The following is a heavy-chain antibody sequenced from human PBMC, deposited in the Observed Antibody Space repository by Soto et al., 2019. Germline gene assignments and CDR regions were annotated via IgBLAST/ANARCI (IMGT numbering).Heavy chain of an antibody. J-gene: IGHJ6*03. V-gene: IGHV3-53*04. D-gene: IGHD5-12*01. CDR3: ARARGRYYYYYYMDV. Sequence: GGSLRLSCAASGFTVSSNYMSWVRQAPGKGLEWVSVIYSGGSTYYADSVKGRFTISRHNSKNTLYLQMNSLRAEDTAVYYCARARGRYYYYYYMDVWGKGTTVTVSS. CDR1: GFTVSSNY. CDR2: IYSGGST.